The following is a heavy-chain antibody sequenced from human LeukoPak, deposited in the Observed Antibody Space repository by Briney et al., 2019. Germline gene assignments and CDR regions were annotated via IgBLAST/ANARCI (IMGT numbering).Heavy chain of an antibody. V-gene: IGHV3-30*02. CDR1: GFTFSSYG. CDR2: IRYDGSNK. Sequence: GGSLRLSCAASGFTFSSYGMHWVRQAPGKGLEWVAFIRYDGSNKYYADSVKGRFTISRDNSKNTLYLQMNSLRAEDTAVYYCAKGSFWSEYYFDYWGQGTLVTVSS. CDR3: AKGSFWSEYYFDY. J-gene: IGHJ4*02. D-gene: IGHD3-3*01.